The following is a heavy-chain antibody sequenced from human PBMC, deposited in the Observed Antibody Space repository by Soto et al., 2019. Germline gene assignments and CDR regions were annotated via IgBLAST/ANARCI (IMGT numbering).Heavy chain of an antibody. Sequence: QVQLVQSGADVKKPGASVTVSCKASGYTFTTYEINWVRQATGQGLEWMGRMNPNDGNTGYAQKFQGRVTMTRNTSVTTAYRELSGLRSDDTAVYYCARGPSESGEWLLFDYWGQGALVTVSS. V-gene: IGHV1-8*01. CDR2: MNPNDGNT. CDR1: GYTFTTYE. J-gene: IGHJ4*02. CDR3: ARGPSESGEWLLFDY. D-gene: IGHD3-3*01.